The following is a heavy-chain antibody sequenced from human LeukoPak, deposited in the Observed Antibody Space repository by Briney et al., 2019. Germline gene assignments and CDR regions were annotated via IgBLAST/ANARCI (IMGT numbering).Heavy chain of an antibody. CDR2: IIPIFGTA. J-gene: IGHJ4*02. CDR3: ARSDYYDSSGYYFYYFDY. CDR1: GGTFSSYA. V-gene: IGHV1-69*13. D-gene: IGHD3-22*01. Sequence: GASVKVSCKASGGTFSSYAISWVRQAPGQGLEWMGGIIPIFGTANYAQKFQGRVTITADESTSTAYMELSSLRPEDTAVYYCARSDYYDSSGYYFYYFDYWGQGTLVTVSS.